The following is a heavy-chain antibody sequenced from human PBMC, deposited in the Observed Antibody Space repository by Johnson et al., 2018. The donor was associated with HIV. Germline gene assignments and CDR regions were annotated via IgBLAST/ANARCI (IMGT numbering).Heavy chain of an antibody. CDR3: AKGAWGGDCFSHDAFDI. D-gene: IGHD2-21*02. CDR1: GFTFSSYG. CDR2: IWYDGSNK. Sequence: QVQLVESGGGVVQPGRSLRLSCAASGFTFSSYGMHWVRQAPGKGLEWVAVIWYDGSNKYYADSVKGRFTISRDDSKNTVYLQMNSLRAEDTAVYYCAKGAWGGDCFSHDAFDIWGQGTMVTVSS. V-gene: IGHV3-33*06. J-gene: IGHJ3*02.